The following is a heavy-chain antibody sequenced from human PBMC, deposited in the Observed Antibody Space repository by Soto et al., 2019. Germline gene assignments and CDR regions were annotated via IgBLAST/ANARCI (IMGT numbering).Heavy chain of an antibody. CDR2: IYWDGDK. CDR1: GFSLSTSGVG. V-gene: IGHV2-5*02. CDR3: APRYYYDSSGYYWWLGYYYYGMAV. Sequence: QITLKESGPTLVKPTQTLTLTCTFSGFSLSTSGVGVGWIRQPPGKALEWLALIYWDGDKRYSQSLKSRLTITQHTSKIQLVLTMTTMNPVDTATYYSAPRYYYDSSGYYWWLGYYYYGMAVWGQGTTVTVSS. D-gene: IGHD3-22*01. J-gene: IGHJ6*02.